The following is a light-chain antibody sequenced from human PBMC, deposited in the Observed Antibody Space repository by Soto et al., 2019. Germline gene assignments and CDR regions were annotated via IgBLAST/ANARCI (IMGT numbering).Light chain of an antibody. V-gene: IGKV4-1*01. CDR3: QQSFHAPDT. CDR1: QSVLCTPNERK. Sequence: DIVMTQSPDSLTVSLSERATINCKSSQSVLCTPNERKNWYQQKPGQPPTLLIYWASTRESGVPDRFSGSGSGTDFSLTISSLQAEDVAVYYCQQSFHAPDTFGQGTKLEIK. J-gene: IGKJ2*01. CDR2: WAS.